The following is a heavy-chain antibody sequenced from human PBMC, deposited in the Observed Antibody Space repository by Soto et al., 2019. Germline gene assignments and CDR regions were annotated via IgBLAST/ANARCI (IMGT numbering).Heavy chain of an antibody. CDR2: VYYSGTT. J-gene: IGHJ6*02. CDR1: GGSLDSGYYY. Sequence: XTLSLPCTVSGGSLDSGYYYWSWIRQPPGKGLEWIGYVYYSGTTNYNPFLNSRVTLSLDKSKNQFSLKMNSVTAADTAVYYCARDGSDSYGLDVWGPGTTVTVSS. V-gene: IGHV4-61*01. D-gene: IGHD3-10*01. CDR3: ARDGSDSYGLDV.